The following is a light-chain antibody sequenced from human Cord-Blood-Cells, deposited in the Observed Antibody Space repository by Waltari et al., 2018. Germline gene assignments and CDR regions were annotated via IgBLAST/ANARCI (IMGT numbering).Light chain of an antibody. CDR3: QXYXSXLXGYX. Sequence: QSVLTQPPSVSGAPGQRVTXPCNGXXXNIGAXXXVPXHQQLPGQAPKLLIXXNGKRPAXVPDXFXGSKXGXSAXXAXXGLXXXDGXXYYCQXYXSXLXGYXFGTGXKV. CDR2: XNG. V-gene: IGLV1-40*01. CDR1: XXNIGAXXX. J-gene: IGLJ1*01.